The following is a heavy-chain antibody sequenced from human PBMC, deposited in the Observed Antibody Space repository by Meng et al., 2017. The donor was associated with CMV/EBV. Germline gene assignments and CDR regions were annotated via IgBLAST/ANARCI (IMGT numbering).Heavy chain of an antibody. J-gene: IGHJ5*02. CDR2: IYWDDDK. D-gene: IGHD6-13*01. Sequence: QIPLNESGPSQVKPTQPLTLACTFSGFSLSTSGVGVGWIRQPPGKALEWLALIYWDDDKRYSPSLKSRLTITKDTSKNQVVLTMTNMDPVDTATYYCAHRGRIAAAGTDWFDPWGQGTLVTVSS. CDR1: GFSLSTSGVG. V-gene: IGHV2-5*02. CDR3: AHRGRIAAAGTDWFDP.